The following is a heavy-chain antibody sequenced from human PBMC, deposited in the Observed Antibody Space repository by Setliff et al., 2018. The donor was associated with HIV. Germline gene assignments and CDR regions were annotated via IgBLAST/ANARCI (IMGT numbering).Heavy chain of an antibody. Sequence: SETLSLTCAAYGGSLSGYYWSWIRQTPGKGLEWIGEVHYSGRTAYNPSLQSRVAISVDMYRNQFSLRLTSVTAADTSVYYCARHRAQRGSGTYYDDWFDPWGQGTLVTVSS. D-gene: IGHD3-10*01. J-gene: IGHJ5*02. V-gene: IGHV4-34*01. CDR1: GGSLSGYY. CDR2: VHYSGRT. CDR3: ARHRAQRGSGTYYDDWFDP.